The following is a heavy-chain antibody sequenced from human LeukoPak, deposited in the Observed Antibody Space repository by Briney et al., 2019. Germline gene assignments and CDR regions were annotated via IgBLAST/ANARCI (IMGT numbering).Heavy chain of an antibody. CDR2: INWNGGST. Sequence: GGSLRLSCVASGFTFSDYNMNWVRQAPGKGLEWVSGINWNGGSTGYADSVKGRFTISRDNAKNSLYLQMNSLRAEDTALYYCARVGREYYYYYYMDVWGKGTTVTVSS. CDR1: GFTFSDYN. J-gene: IGHJ6*03. V-gene: IGHV3-20*04. CDR3: ARVGREYYYYYYMDV.